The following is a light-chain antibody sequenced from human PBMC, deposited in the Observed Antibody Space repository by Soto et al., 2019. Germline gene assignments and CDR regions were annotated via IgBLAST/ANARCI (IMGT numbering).Light chain of an antibody. V-gene: IGLV2-8*01. CDR1: SSDVGGYNY. J-gene: IGLJ1*01. CDR3: SSYSGTNYHYV. Sequence: LNQPPSASGSFGQSVTISCTGTSSDVGGYNYVSWYQQHPGKAPKLMIYEVSERPSGVPDRFSGSKSGNTASLTVSGLQADDEADYYCSSYSGTNYHYVFGTGTKVTVL. CDR2: EVS.